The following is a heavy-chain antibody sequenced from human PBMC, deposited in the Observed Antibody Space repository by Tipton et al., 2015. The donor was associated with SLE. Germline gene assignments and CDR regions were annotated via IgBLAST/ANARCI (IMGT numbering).Heavy chain of an antibody. J-gene: IGHJ4*02. Sequence: TLSLTCTVSGGSISSGSYYWSWIRQPAGKGLEWIGRIYTSGSTNYNPSLKSRVTISVDTSKNQFSLKLSSVTAADTAVYYCARESRKLFGGSCYFDYWGQGTLVTVSS. D-gene: IGHD2-15*01. CDR1: GGSISSGSYY. CDR2: IYTSGST. V-gene: IGHV4-61*02. CDR3: ARESRKLFGGSCYFDY.